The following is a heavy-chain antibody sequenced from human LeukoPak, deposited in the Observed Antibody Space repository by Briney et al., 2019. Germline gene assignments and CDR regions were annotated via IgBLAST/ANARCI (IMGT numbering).Heavy chain of an antibody. CDR2: ISGSGGST. CDR1: GFTFSSYA. J-gene: IGHJ4*02. CDR3: AKGAYCGGDCYPDYFDY. D-gene: IGHD2-21*02. Sequence: GGSLRLSCAASGFTFSSYAMSWVRQAPGKGLEWVSAISGSGGSTYFADSVKGRFTISRDNSKNTLYLQMNSLRAEDTAVYYCAKGAYCGGDCYPDYFDYWGQGTLVTVSS. V-gene: IGHV3-23*01.